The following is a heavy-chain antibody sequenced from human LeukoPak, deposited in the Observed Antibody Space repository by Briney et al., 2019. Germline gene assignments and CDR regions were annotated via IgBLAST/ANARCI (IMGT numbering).Heavy chain of an antibody. CDR3: ARDFINSSSSPFDY. Sequence: SVKVSCKASGGTFSSYAISWVRQAPGQGLEWMGGIIPIFGTANYAQKFQGRVTTTADKSTSTAYMELSSLRSEDTAVYYCARDFINSSSSPFDYWGQGTLVTVSS. J-gene: IGHJ4*02. D-gene: IGHD6-6*01. V-gene: IGHV1-69*06. CDR1: GGTFSSYA. CDR2: IIPIFGTA.